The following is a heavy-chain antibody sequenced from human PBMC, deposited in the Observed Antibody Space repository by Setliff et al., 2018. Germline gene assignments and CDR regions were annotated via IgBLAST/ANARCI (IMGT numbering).Heavy chain of an antibody. CDR3: ARAGWGVPGDFWSGSRDPYGMDV. V-gene: IGHV3-33*01. CDR1: GFTFNNFA. J-gene: IGHJ6*02. Sequence: PGGSLRLSCAASGFTFNNFAMHWVRQAPGKGLEWVAVIWYDGSNKYYADSVKGRFTISRDNSKNTLYLQMNSLRAEDTAVYYCARAGWGVPGDFWSGSRDPYGMDVWGQGTTVTVSS. CDR2: IWYDGSNK. D-gene: IGHD3-3*01.